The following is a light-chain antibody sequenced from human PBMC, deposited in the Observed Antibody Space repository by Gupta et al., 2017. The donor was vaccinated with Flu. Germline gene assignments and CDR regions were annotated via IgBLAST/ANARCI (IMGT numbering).Light chain of an antibody. CDR2: WAS. CDR3: QQYYTTPLT. J-gene: IGKJ4*01. CDR1: QSVLYSSNNMNY. V-gene: IGKV4-1*01. Sequence: SLGERAAMNCKSSQSVLYSSNNMNYLAWYQQKPGQPPRLLIYWASTRESGVPDRFSGSGSGTDFTLTISSLQAEDVAVYYCQQYYTTPLTFGGGTRVEIK.